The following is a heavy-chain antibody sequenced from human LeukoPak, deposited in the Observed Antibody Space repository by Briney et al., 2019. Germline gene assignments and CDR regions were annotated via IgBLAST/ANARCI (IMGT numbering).Heavy chain of an antibody. Sequence: PGGSLRLSCAASGFTFSSYSMNWVRQAPGKGLEWVSYISSSSSTIYYADSVKGRFTISRDNAKNSLYLQMNSLGVEDTAVYYCARRRYGEAFDIWGQGTMVTVSS. CDR3: ARRRYGEAFDI. D-gene: IGHD3-9*01. J-gene: IGHJ3*02. V-gene: IGHV3-48*01. CDR2: ISSSSSTI. CDR1: GFTFSSYS.